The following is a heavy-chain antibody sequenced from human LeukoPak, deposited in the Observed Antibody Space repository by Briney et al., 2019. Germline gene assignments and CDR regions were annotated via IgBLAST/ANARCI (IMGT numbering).Heavy chain of an antibody. D-gene: IGHD6-13*01. CDR3: ARGVVAAARGGN. CDR1: GGSFSGYY. Sequence: NTSETLSLTCAVYGGSFSGYYWSWIRQPPGKGLEWIGEINHSGCTNYNPSLKSRVTISVDTSKNQFSLKLSSVTAADTAVYYCARGVVAAARGGNWGQGTLVTVSS. CDR2: INHSGCT. J-gene: IGHJ4*02. V-gene: IGHV4-34*01.